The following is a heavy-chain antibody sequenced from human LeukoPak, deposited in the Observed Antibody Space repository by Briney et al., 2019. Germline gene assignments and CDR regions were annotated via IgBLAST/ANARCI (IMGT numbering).Heavy chain of an antibody. CDR3: ARGYCSSTSCYRGKFYYYYYMDV. CDR1: GYTFTSYD. D-gene: IGHD2-2*02. V-gene: IGHV1-8*01. Sequence: AASVKVSCKASGYTFTSYDINWVRQATGQGLEWMGWMNPNSGNTGYAQKFQGRVTMTRNTSICTAYMELSSLRSEDTAVYYCARGYCSSTSCYRGKFYYYYYMDVWGKGTTVTVSS. J-gene: IGHJ6*03. CDR2: MNPNSGNT.